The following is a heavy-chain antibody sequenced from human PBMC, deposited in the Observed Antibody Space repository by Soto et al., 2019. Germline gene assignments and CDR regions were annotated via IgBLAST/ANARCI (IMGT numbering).Heavy chain of an antibody. CDR2: IDPSDSYT. CDR1: GDSFISYW. D-gene: IGHD6-13*01. J-gene: IGHJ4*02. CDR3: ARLRAPIAAAAKPGD. Sequence: PGEPKKITCQGSGDSFISYWSSLVRQMPGKGLEWMGRIDPSDSYTNYSPSFQGHVTISADKSISTAYLQWSSLKASDTAMYYCARLRAPIAAAAKPGDWGQGTLVTVSS. V-gene: IGHV5-10-1*01.